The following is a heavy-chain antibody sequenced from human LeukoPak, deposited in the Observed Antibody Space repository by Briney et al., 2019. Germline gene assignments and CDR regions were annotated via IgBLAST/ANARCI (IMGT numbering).Heavy chain of an antibody. D-gene: IGHD3-16*02. Sequence: PGGSLRLSCVVSGFTVSNAWMSWVRQAPGKGLEWVGRIKSKADGGTVDYAAPVKGRFTISRDDSKNTVSLQMNNLKTEDTAVYYCTTTTNGYDYVWGSYRSFDYWGQGTLVTVSS. CDR3: TTTTNGYDYVWGSYRSFDY. CDR1: GFTVSNAW. CDR2: IKSKADGGTV. V-gene: IGHV3-15*05. J-gene: IGHJ4*02.